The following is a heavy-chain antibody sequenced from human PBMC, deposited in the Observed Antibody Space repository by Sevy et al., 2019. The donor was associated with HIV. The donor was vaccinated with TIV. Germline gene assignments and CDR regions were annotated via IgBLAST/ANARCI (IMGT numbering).Heavy chain of an antibody. CDR2: IKADGSDK. V-gene: IGHV3-7*01. J-gene: IGHJ4*02. CDR3: AHETFGRFES. CDR1: GFTFSANW. D-gene: IGHD3-16*01. Sequence: GGSLRLSCAASGFTFSANWMNWVRQAPGKGLEWVANIKADGSDKHYVDPVEGRFTISSDNAKNLLFLQMNSLRVEDTAVYYCAHETFGRFESWGQGTLVTVSS.